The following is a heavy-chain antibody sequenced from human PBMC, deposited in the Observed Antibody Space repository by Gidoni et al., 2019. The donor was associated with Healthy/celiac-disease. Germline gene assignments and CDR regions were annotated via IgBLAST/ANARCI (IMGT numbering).Heavy chain of an antibody. CDR2: IYSGGST. Sequence: EVQLVESGGGLVQPGGFLRLSCSASGFTVISNYMSWVRQAPGQGLEWVSVIYSGGSTYYADSVKGRFTISRDNSKNTLYLQMNSLRAEDTAVYYCARQECGGDCYSGRPTEGYWGQGTLVTVSS. D-gene: IGHD2-21*02. V-gene: IGHV3-66*04. CDR3: ARQECGGDCYSGRPTEGY. CDR1: GFTVISNY. J-gene: IGHJ4*02.